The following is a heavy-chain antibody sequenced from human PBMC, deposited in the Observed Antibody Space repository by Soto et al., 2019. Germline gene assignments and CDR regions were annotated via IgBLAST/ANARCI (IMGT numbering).Heavy chain of an antibody. CDR1: GGTFSSYA. V-gene: IGHV1-69*01. D-gene: IGHD6-6*01. Sequence: QVQLVQSGAEVKKPGSSVKVSCKASGGTFSSYAISWVRQAPGQGLEWMGGIIPIFGTANYAQKFQGRVTITADESTSAAYMELSSLRSEDTAVYYCARQGGDLARLGPRYYYYGMDVWGQGTTVTVSS. CDR3: ARQGGDLARLGPRYYYYGMDV. J-gene: IGHJ6*02. CDR2: IIPIFGTA.